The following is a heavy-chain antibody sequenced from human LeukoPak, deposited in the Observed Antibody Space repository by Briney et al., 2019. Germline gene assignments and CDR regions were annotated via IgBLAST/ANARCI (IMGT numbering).Heavy chain of an antibody. Sequence: GGSLRLSCTTSGFTFGDYTMSWFRQAPGKGLEWVGLIRNKAYGGTIEYAASVKGRFTISRDDSKSIAYLQMDSLKTEDTAVYYCTRVSARNWSYGWYWGQGTLVTISS. D-gene: IGHD1-7*01. J-gene: IGHJ4*02. CDR1: GFTFGDYT. V-gene: IGHV3-49*03. CDR3: TRVSARNWSYGWY. CDR2: IRNKAYGGTI.